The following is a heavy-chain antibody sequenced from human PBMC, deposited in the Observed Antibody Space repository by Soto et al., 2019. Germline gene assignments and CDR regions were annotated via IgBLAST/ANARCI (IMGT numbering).Heavy chain of an antibody. CDR2: IYWDGNE. D-gene: IGHD6-19*01. Sequence: QITLKESGPTLVKPTQTLTLTCNFTGFSLSSSHVAVGWIRQPPGKAPECLAFIYWDGNEHYSPSLRSRLTLTKDTSKNQLFLTMADMDPEDTATYFCAHGSGWLFDYWGQGTRVTVSS. CDR3: AHGSGWLFDY. CDR1: GFSLSSSHVA. V-gene: IGHV2-5*02. J-gene: IGHJ4*02.